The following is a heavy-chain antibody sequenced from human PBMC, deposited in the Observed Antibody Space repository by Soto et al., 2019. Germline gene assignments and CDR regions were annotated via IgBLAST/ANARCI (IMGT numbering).Heavy chain of an antibody. CDR2: IYYSGST. V-gene: IGHV4-59*01. D-gene: IGHD6-13*01. CDR3: ARGLIAAAGTGFAY. CDR1: GGSISSYY. Sequence: SETLSLTCTVSGGSISSYYWSWIRQPPGEGLEWIGYIYYSGSTNYNPSLKSRVTISVDTSKNQFSLKLSSVTAADTAVYYCARGLIAAAGTGFAYWGQGTLVTVSS. J-gene: IGHJ4*02.